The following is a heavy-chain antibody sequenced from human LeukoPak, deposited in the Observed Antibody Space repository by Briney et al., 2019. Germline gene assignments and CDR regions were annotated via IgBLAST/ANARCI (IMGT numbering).Heavy chain of an antibody. CDR3: ARVRGGGGSFDI. CDR1: GFAFSTYS. D-gene: IGHD3-16*01. J-gene: IGHJ3*02. CDR2: ITSTSTTI. V-gene: IGHV3-48*04. Sequence: GGSLRLSCAASGFAFSTYSMNWVRQAPGKGLEWVSFITSTSTTIYYADSVKGRFTISRDNAKNSLYLRMNSLSAEDTAVYYCARVRGGGGSFDIWGQGTMVTVSS.